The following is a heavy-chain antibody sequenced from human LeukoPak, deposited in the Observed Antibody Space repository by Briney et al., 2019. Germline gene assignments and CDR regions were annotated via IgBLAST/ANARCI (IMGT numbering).Heavy chain of an antibody. V-gene: IGHV3-23*01. Sequence: PGGSLRLSCAASGFTFSSYAMSWVRQAPGKGLEWVSAISGSGGSTYYADSVKGRFTISRDNSKNTLYLQMNSLRAEDTAVYYCAKDQRYSGSYGFGSFDYWGQGTLVTVSS. D-gene: IGHD1-26*01. CDR2: ISGSGGST. CDR3: AKDQRYSGSYGFGSFDY. J-gene: IGHJ4*02. CDR1: GFTFSSYA.